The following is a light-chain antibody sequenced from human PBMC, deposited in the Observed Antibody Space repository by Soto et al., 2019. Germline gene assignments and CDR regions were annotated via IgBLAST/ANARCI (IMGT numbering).Light chain of an antibody. CDR2: TND. J-gene: IGLJ2*01. Sequence: QSVLSQPPSASGTPGQRVSLSCSGSHSNIGANTVNWYQHVTGAAPTLLIYTNDQRPSGVAGRFSGSKSGTSASLAISGLQSDDEGHYYCAAWDDSLNGLIFGGGTKLTVL. CDR1: HSNIGANT. V-gene: IGLV1-44*01. CDR3: AAWDDSLNGLI.